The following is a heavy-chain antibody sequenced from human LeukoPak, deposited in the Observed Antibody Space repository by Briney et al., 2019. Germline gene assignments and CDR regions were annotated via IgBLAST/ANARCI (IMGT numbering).Heavy chain of an antibody. V-gene: IGHV3-74*01. CDR2: INSDGSST. Sequence: GGSLRLSCAASGFSLSSYWMHWVRQAPGKGLVWVSRINSDGSSTRYADFVKGRFTISRDNSKNTLYLQMNSLRAEDTAVYYCAKVGGQLWFPGAYYYMDVWGKGTTVTISS. J-gene: IGHJ6*03. CDR1: GFSLSSYW. D-gene: IGHD5-18*01. CDR3: AKVGGQLWFPGAYYYMDV.